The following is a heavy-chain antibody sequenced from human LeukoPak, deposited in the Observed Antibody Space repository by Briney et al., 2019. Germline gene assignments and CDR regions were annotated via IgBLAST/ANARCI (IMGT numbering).Heavy chain of an antibody. CDR1: GGSISSYY. V-gene: IGHV4-59*01. D-gene: IGHD6-13*01. CDR2: IYYSGTT. CDR3: ARVVHIAAAQYGY. J-gene: IGHJ4*02. Sequence: SETLSLTCTVSGGSISSYYWSWIRQPPGKGLECIGYIYYSGTTNYNPSLKSRVTISVDTSKNQFSLKLSSVTAADTAVYYCARVVHIAAAQYGYWGQGTLVTVSS.